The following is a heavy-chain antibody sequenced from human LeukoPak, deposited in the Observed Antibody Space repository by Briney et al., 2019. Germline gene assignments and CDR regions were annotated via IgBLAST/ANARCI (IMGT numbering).Heavy chain of an antibody. J-gene: IGHJ5*02. CDR2: ISSSETT. CDR1: GGSVTSYY. V-gene: IGHV4-59*02. Sequence: SETLSLTCSVSGGSVTSYYWNWVRQTPGKGLEWIGYISSSETTDYGPSFKSRVTMSLDTSKNQFSLKLSSVTAADTGVYYCARQGIGWFDPWGQGTLVTVSS. CDR3: ARQGIGWFDP.